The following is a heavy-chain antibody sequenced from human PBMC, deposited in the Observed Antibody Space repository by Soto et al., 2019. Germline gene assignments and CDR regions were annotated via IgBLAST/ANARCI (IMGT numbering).Heavy chain of an antibody. CDR1: GCTFSSYA. J-gene: IGHJ6*02. CDR3: AKGTSVLMDV. Sequence: GASVKVSCKASGCTFSSYAISWVRQAPGQGLEWMGGIIPIFGTANYAQKFQGRVTITADESTSTAYMELSSLRAEDTAMYYCAKGTSVLMDVWGPGTTVTVSS. V-gene: IGHV1-69*13. CDR2: IIPIFGTA. D-gene: IGHD1-1*01.